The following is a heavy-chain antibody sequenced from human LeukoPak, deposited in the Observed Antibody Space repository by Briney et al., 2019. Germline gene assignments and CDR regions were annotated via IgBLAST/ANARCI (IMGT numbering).Heavy chain of an antibody. D-gene: IGHD3-22*01. CDR1: GFTFTNAW. J-gene: IGHJ4*02. Sequence: GGSLRLSCAASGFTFTNAWMSWVRQAPGKGLEWVSYISSSSSTIYYADSVKGRFTISRDNAKNSLYLQMNSLRAEDTAVYYCARADYYDSSGYYDYWGQGTLVTVSS. CDR2: ISSSSSTI. V-gene: IGHV3-48*01. CDR3: ARADYYDSSGYYDY.